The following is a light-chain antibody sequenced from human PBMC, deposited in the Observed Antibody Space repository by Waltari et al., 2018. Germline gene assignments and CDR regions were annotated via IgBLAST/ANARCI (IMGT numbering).Light chain of an antibody. V-gene: IGKV1-39*01. J-gene: IGKJ2*03. CDR3: QHNYGTPYS. CDR2: KAS. Sequence: DIQMTQSPSSLSASVGDRGTITCRASENVNNYLNWYQQKPGKAPKLLIYKASTLQSGVPSRFSGSGSWTDYTFTISSLQSEDVATYYCQHNYGTPYSFGQGTKVEIK. CDR1: ENVNNY.